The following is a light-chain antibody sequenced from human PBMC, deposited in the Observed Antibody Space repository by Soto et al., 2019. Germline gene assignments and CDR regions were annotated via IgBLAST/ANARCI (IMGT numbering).Light chain of an antibody. CDR1: QSVSSY. CDR2: DAS. V-gene: IGKV3-11*01. Sequence: EVVLTQSPATLSLSPGERATLSCRASQSVSSYLAWYQQKPGQAPRLLIFDASNRATGIPARFSGSGSGTDFTLTISSLEPEDFAVYYCQQYRHWPLTFGGGTKVEIK. CDR3: QQYRHWPLT. J-gene: IGKJ4*01.